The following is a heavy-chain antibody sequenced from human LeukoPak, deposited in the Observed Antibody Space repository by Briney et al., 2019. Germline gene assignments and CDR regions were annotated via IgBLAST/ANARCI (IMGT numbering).Heavy chain of an antibody. V-gene: IGHV3-15*01. J-gene: IGHJ4*02. D-gene: IGHD1/OR15-1a*01. CDR3: TKNIYREYYFDY. CDR1: GFTFSNAW. CDR2: IKSKTDGGTT. Sequence: PGGSLRLSCAASGFTFSNAWMGWVRQAPGKGLEWVGRIKSKTDGGTTDYAAPVKGRFTISRDDSKNTLYLQMNSLKTEDTAVYYCTKNIYREYYFDYWGQGTLVTVSS.